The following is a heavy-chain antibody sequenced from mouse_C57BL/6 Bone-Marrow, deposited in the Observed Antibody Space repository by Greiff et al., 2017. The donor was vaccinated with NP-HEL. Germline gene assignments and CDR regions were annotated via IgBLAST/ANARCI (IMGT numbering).Heavy chain of an antibody. CDR2: INPSTGGT. CDR1: GYSFTGYY. CDR3: AREGTVVAKAY. Sequence: VQLQQSGPELVKPGASVKISCKASGYSFTGYYMNWVKQRPEQSLEWIGEINPSTGGTTYNQKFKGKATLTVDKSSSTAYMQLKSLTSEDSAVYYCAREGTVVAKAYWGQGTTLTVSS. D-gene: IGHD1-1*01. J-gene: IGHJ2*01. V-gene: IGHV1-42*01.